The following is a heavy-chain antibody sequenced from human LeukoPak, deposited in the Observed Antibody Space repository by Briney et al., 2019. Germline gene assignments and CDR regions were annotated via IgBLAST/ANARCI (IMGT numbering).Heavy chain of an antibody. CDR1: GGSISYYY. D-gene: IGHD3-10*01. CDR3: ARETYYYGSGSYPWGDY. J-gene: IGHJ4*02. CDR2: ISDGESP. V-gene: IGHV4-59*12. Sequence: SETLSLTCSVSGGSISYYYWSWIRQFPGKGLEWIGYISDGESPDYNPSLQSRVTIYVDSSKNQFSLRLNSVTAADTAFYYCARETYYYGSGSYPWGDYWGQGTLVTVSS.